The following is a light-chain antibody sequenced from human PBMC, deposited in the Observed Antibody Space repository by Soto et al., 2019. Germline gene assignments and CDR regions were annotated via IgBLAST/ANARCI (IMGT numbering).Light chain of an antibody. CDR3: QQYSDSPGT. V-gene: IGKV1-5*01. J-gene: IGKJ1*01. Sequence: QMTTSDSPVSSSVENRATITCGASQSIGTWLAWYQQKPGKAPKLLISEASTLESGVPSRFSGSGSGTEFSLTISSLQADDFATYYCQQYSDSPGTFGQGTKVDI. CDR1: QSIGTW. CDR2: EAS.